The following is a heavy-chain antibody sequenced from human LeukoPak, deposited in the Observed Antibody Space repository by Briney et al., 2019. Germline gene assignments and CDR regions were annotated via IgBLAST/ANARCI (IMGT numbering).Heavy chain of an antibody. J-gene: IGHJ3*02. Sequence: GGSLRLSCSASGITLSKFAINWVRQPPGKGLERVSTISGSGGRTYYADSVKGRFTISRDDSKNTVYLHMNSLGAEDTAVYYCAKVRTMIAVAFDIWGQGTMVTVSS. CDR1: GITLSKFA. V-gene: IGHV3-23*01. CDR2: ISGSGGRT. CDR3: AKVRTMIAVAFDI. D-gene: IGHD3-22*01.